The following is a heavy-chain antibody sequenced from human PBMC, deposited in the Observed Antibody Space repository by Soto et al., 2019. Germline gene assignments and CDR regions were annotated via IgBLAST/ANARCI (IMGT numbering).Heavy chain of an antibody. CDR2: INPNSGGT. CDR1: GYTFTGYY. J-gene: IGHJ6*02. CDR3: ARDRLGGYRRYYYYGMGV. V-gene: IGHV1-2*04. D-gene: IGHD5-18*01. Sequence: ASVKVSCKASGYTFTGYYMHWVRQAPAQGLEWMGWINPNSGGTNYAQKFQGWVTMTRDTSISTAYMELSRLRSDDTAVYYCARDRLGGYRRYYYYGMGVWGQGTTVAVSS.